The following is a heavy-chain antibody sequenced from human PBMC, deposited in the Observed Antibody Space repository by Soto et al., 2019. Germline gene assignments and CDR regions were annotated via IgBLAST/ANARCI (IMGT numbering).Heavy chain of an antibody. CDR1: GFTFTSSA. J-gene: IGHJ4*02. Sequence: QMQLVQSGPEVKKPGTSVKVSCKASGFTFTSSAVQWVRQARGQRLEWIGWIVVGSGNTNYAQKFQERVTITRDRSISTAYMELSSLRSEDTAVYYCAADWTYCGGDCYVDWGQGTLVTVSS. CDR2: IVVGSGNT. V-gene: IGHV1-58*01. D-gene: IGHD2-21*02. CDR3: AADWTYCGGDCYVD.